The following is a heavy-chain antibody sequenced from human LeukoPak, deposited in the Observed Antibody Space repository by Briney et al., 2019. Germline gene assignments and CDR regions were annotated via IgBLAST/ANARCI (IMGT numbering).Heavy chain of an antibody. J-gene: IGHJ4*02. Sequence: NSSETLSLTCTVSGGSISSYYWSWIRQPPGKGLEWIGYIYYSGSTNYNPSLKSRVTISVDTSKNQFSLKLSSVTAADTAVYYCARASGYVVLPYYFDYWGQGTLVTVSS. CDR2: IYYSGST. CDR3: ARASGYVVLPYYFDY. D-gene: IGHD5-12*01. V-gene: IGHV4-59*12. CDR1: GGSISSYY.